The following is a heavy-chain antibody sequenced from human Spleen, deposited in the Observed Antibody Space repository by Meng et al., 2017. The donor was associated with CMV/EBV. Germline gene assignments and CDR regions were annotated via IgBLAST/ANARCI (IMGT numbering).Heavy chain of an antibody. Sequence: GESLKISCAASGFTFSSYWMHWVRQAPGKGLVWVSRINSDGSSTSYADSVKGRFTISRDNAKNSLYLQMNSLRAEDTAVYYCARGVVRGRNWFDPWGQGTLVTVSS. J-gene: IGHJ5*02. CDR1: GFTFSSYW. D-gene: IGHD3-10*01. V-gene: IGHV3-74*01. CDR2: INSDGSST. CDR3: ARGVVRGRNWFDP.